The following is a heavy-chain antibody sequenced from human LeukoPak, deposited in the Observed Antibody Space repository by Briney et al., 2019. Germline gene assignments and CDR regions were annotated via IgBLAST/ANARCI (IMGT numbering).Heavy chain of an antibody. V-gene: IGHV1-8*03. D-gene: IGHD6-13*01. Sequence: ASVKVFCKASGYTFTSYDVNWVRQATGQGLEWMGWMNPNSGNTGYAQKFQGRVTITRNTSISTAYMELSSLRSEDTAVYYCARAEQQLGGALDYWGQGTLVTVSS. CDR2: MNPNSGNT. CDR1: GYTFTSYD. CDR3: ARAEQQLGGALDY. J-gene: IGHJ4*02.